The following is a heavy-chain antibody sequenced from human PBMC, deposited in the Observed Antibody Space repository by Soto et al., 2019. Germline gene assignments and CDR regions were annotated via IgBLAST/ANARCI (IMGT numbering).Heavy chain of an antibody. Sequence: SETLSLTCAVYGGSFSGYYWSWIRQPPGKGLEWIGEINHSGSTNYNPSLKSRVTISVDTSKNQFSLKLSPVTAADTAVYYCASGGRFFVRSSSWYSDWFDPWGQGTLVTVSS. CDR3: ASGGRFFVRSSSWYSDWFDP. D-gene: IGHD6-13*01. J-gene: IGHJ5*02. CDR2: INHSGST. CDR1: GGSFSGYY. V-gene: IGHV4-34*01.